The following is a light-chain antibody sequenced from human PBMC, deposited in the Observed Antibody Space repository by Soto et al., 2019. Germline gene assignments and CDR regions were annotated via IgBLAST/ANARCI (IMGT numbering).Light chain of an antibody. V-gene: IGKV1-39*01. CDR2: AAS. Sequence: DIQVTQSPSSLSASVGDTVTITCRASQNIFDYVNWYQQRPGKVPRLLIYAASRLQSGVPSRFGGSGSGRDFTLTISTLRPEDFGSYYCQQTYNSPQTFGQGTKVEI. CDR1: QNIFDY. J-gene: IGKJ1*01. CDR3: QQTYNSPQT.